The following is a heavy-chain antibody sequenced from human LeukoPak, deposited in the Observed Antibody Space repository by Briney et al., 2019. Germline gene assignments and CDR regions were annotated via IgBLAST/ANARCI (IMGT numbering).Heavy chain of an antibody. J-gene: IGHJ1*01. CDR2: IYYSGST. CDR3: ARDRGDFRH. V-gene: IGHV4-59*01. CDR1: GGSISSYY. Sequence: SETLSLTCTVSGGSISSYYWSWIRQPPGKGLEWIGYIYYSGSTNYNPSLKSRVTISVDTSKNQFSLKLSSVTAADSTVYYCARDRGDFRHWGQGTLVTVSS.